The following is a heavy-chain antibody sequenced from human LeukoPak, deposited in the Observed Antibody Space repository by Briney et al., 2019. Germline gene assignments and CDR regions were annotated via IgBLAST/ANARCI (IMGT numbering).Heavy chain of an antibody. D-gene: IGHD3-3*01. Sequence: SETLSLTCTVSDEVITSNNWWSWVRQSPGKGLEWIGEIFHSGTTRYNPSLKSRVTISVDTSKNQFSLKLSSVTAADTAVYYCARATPPITIFGVAKNYYYMDVWGKGTTVTVSS. J-gene: IGHJ6*03. CDR3: ARATPPITIFGVAKNYYYMDV. CDR1: DEVITSNNW. V-gene: IGHV4-4*02. CDR2: IFHSGTT.